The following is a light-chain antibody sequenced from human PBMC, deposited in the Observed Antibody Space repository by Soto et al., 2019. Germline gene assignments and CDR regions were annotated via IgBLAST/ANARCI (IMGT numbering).Light chain of an antibody. CDR2: GAT. V-gene: IGKV1-39*01. CDR3: QQTYTAPRT. J-gene: IGKJ2*01. CDR1: QNIYNY. Sequence: DIQMTQSPSYLPTSVGDRVTITCRASQNIYNYVTWYQQKPGKAPRLLVFGATRVQNGIPSRSSGTGSETDFTLTINDVQPEDFATYFCQQTYTAPRTFGQGTTLEI.